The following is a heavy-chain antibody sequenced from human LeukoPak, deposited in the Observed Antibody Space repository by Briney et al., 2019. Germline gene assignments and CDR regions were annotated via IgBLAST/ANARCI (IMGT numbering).Heavy chain of an antibody. Sequence: PSETLSLTCTVSGGSISSYYWSWIRQPPGKGLEWIGSIYYSGSTYYNPSLTSRVTISVDTSKNQYSLKLSSVTAADTAVYYCARESYGFDYWGQGTLVTVSS. V-gene: IGHV4-59*01. J-gene: IGHJ4*02. CDR1: GGSISSYY. D-gene: IGHD5-18*01. CDR2: IYYSGST. CDR3: ARESYGFDY.